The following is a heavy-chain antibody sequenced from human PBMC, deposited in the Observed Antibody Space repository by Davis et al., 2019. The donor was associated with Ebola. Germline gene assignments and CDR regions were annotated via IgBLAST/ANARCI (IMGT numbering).Heavy chain of an antibody. CDR1: GFTVSSNY. CDR2: IYSGGST. V-gene: IGHV3-53*01. J-gene: IGHJ4*02. D-gene: IGHD1-26*01. CDR3: ARGIGWERPYYFDY. Sequence: GESLKISCAASGFTVSSNYMSWVRQAPGKGLEWVSVIYSGGSTYYADSVKGRFTISRDNAKNSLYLQMNSLRAEDTAVYYCARGIGWERPYYFDYWGQGTLVTVSS.